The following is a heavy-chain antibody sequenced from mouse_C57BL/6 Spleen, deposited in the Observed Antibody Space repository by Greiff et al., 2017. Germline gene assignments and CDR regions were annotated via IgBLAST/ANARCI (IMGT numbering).Heavy chain of an antibody. CDR1: GFTFTDYY. CDR3: VKAPQSSTGPWFAY. CDR2: IRNKANGYTT. J-gene: IGHJ3*01. V-gene: IGHV7-4*01. Sequence: EVKVVESGGGLVQPGASLRLSCAASGFTFTDYYMSWVRQPPGKAPEWLALIRNKANGYTTEYTASVKGRFTISRDNSQNILYLQMNTLRAEDSATYYCVKAPQSSTGPWFAYWGQGTLVTVSA. D-gene: IGHD4-1*02.